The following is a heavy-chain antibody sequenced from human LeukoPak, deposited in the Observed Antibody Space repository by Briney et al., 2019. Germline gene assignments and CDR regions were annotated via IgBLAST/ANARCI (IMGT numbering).Heavy chain of an antibody. CDR3: ARGGTTVTPGLLWFDP. J-gene: IGHJ5*02. CDR2: IYYSGST. D-gene: IGHD4-17*01. CDR1: GGSISSHY. V-gene: IGHV4-59*11. Sequence: SETLSLTCSVSGGSISSHYWSWIRQPPGKGLEWIGYIYYSGSTKYNPSLKSRVTISVDTSKNQFSLKLSSVLAADTAVYYCARGGTTVTPGLLWFDPWGQGTLVTVSS.